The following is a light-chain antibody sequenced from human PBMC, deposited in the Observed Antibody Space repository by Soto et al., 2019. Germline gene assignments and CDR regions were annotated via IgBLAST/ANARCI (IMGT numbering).Light chain of an antibody. CDR1: SSDVGSHHL. J-gene: IGLJ1*01. CDR2: EGS. V-gene: IGLV2-23*01. Sequence: HSALTQPASVSGSPGQSITISCTTTSSDVGSHHLVSWYQQYPGKAPKLMIFEGSNRPSGVSSRFSGSKSGNTASLTISGLRAEDEADYYCCSNAHNYFFYVFGSGTKVTVL. CDR3: CSNAHNYFFYV.